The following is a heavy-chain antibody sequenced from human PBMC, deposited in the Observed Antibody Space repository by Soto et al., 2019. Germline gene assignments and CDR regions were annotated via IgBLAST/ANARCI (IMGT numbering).Heavy chain of an antibody. V-gene: IGHV3-33*01. D-gene: IGHD2-21*02. Sequence: QVQLVESGGGVVQPGRSLRLSCAASGFTFSSYGMHWVRQAPGKGLEWVAVIWYGGSNKYYADSVKGRFTISRDNSKNTLYLQMNSLRAEDTAVYYCARDRTSATARPAGYFDYWGQGTLVTVSS. J-gene: IGHJ4*02. CDR3: ARDRTSATARPAGYFDY. CDR1: GFTFSSYG. CDR2: IWYGGSNK.